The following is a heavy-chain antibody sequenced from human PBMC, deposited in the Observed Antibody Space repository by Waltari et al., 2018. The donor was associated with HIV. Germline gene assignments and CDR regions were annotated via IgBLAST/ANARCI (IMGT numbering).Heavy chain of an antibody. D-gene: IGHD1-26*01. CDR2: VWHDGNNK. CDR3: ARDQWELLQSYYYYYMDV. Sequence: VQLVESGGGLVKPGRSLRLSCTASGFSFSTYGMHWVRQAPGKGLEWLAVVWHDGNNKYYADSVKGRFTISRDNLKNTLYLEMKSLRADDTALYYCARDQWELLQSYYYYYMDVWGKGTTVTVSS. J-gene: IGHJ6*03. CDR1: GFSFSTYG. V-gene: IGHV3-33*01.